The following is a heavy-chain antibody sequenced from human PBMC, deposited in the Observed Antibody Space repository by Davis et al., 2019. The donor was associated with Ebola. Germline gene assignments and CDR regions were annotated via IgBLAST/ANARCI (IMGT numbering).Heavy chain of an antibody. CDR3: AREMATTNDAFDI. V-gene: IGHV3-74*01. CDR1: GFTFSSYW. Sequence: HTGGSLRLSCAASGFTFSSYWMHWVRQAPGKGLVWVSRINSDGSSTSYADSVKGRVTIARDNAKNTLYLQKNSLRAEDTAVYFCAREMATTNDAFDIWGQGTMVSVSS. D-gene: IGHD5-24*01. CDR2: INSDGSST. J-gene: IGHJ3*02.